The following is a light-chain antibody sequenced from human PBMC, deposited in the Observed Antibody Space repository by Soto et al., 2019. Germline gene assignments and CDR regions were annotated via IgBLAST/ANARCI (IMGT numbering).Light chain of an antibody. V-gene: IGKV4-1*01. CDR3: QQYYSTPWT. J-gene: IGKJ1*01. CDR1: QSVLYSSNNKNY. CDR2: WAS. Sequence: DVVMTPSPASLAVSLGERATINCKSSQSVLYSSNNKNYLAWYQQKPGQPPKLLIYWASTRESGVPDRFSGSGSGTDFTLTISSLQAEDVAVYYCQQYYSTPWTFGQGTKVDI.